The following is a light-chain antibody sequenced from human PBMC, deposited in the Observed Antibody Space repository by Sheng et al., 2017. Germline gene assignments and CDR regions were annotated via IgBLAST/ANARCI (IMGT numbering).Light chain of an antibody. CDR2: AAS. CDR1: QAIRTY. Sequence: AIRITQSPSSLSASTGDRVTITCRASQAIRTYLAWYQQKPGKAPNLLIYAASTLESGVPSRFSGSGSGTDFTLTISGLQSEDFATYYCQQYYSYPLTFGG. J-gene: IGKJ4*01. CDR3: QQYYSYPLT. V-gene: IGKV1-8*01.